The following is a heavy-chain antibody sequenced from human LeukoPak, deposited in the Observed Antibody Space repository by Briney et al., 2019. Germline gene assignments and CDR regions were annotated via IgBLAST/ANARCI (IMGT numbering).Heavy chain of an antibody. CDR1: GFTFSSYA. V-gene: IGHV3-23*01. CDR2: ISGSGGST. J-gene: IGHJ1*01. Sequence: PGGSLRLSCAASGFTFSSYAMSWVRQAPGKGLEWVSAISGSGGSTYYADSVKGRFTISRGNSKNTLYLQMNSLRAEDTAVYYCAKDFSCSGGSCYSAEYFQHWGQGTLVTVSS. D-gene: IGHD2-15*01. CDR3: AKDFSCSGGSCYSAEYFQH.